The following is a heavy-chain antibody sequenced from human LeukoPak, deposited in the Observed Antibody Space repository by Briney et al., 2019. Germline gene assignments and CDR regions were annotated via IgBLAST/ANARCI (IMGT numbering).Heavy chain of an antibody. CDR1: GFTFSSYW. Sequence: GGSLRLSCAASGFTFSSYWMSWVRQAPGKGLEWVANIKQDGSERYFADSVKGRFTISRDNSKNTMSVQMDDLRAEDTAVYYCTRYNNDHFDYWGQGTLVTVSS. J-gene: IGHJ4*02. CDR2: IKQDGSER. D-gene: IGHD1-14*01. V-gene: IGHV3-7*01. CDR3: TRYNNDHFDY.